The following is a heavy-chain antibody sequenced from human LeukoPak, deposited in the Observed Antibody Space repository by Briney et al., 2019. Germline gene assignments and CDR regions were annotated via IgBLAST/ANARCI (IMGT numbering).Heavy chain of an antibody. V-gene: IGHV4-4*07. CDR2: IYSNENT. CDR3: ARGGTTPYYFDD. D-gene: IGHD2-15*01. J-gene: IGHJ4*02. Sequence: SETLSLTCTVSGGSITSYYWSWIRQPDGKGLEWIGRIYSNENTNYNPSLKSRVTMSVDTSKNQFSLKLSSVTAADTAVYYCARGGTTPYYFDDWGQGTLVTVSS. CDR1: GGSITSYY.